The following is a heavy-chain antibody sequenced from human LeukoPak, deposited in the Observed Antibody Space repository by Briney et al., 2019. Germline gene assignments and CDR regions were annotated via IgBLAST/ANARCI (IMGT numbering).Heavy chain of an antibody. V-gene: IGHV3-23*01. J-gene: IGHJ4*02. Sequence: GGSLRLSCAASGFTFSSYAMSWVRQAPGKGLEWVSAISGSGGSTYYADSVKGRFTISRDNSKNTLYLQMNSLRAEDTAVYYCARDGYYYESSGYYPDYWGQGTLVTVSS. CDR1: GFTFSSYA. D-gene: IGHD3-22*01. CDR2: ISGSGGST. CDR3: ARDGYYYESSGYYPDY.